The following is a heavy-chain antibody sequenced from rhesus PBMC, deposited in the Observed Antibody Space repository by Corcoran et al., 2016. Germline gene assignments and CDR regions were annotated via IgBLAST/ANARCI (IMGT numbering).Heavy chain of an antibody. CDR1: GGSISSNY. CDR3: ASAYGLDS. Sequence: QVQLQESGPGLVKPSETLSLTCVVSGGSISSNYWNWIRQPPGKGLEWIGRIYGGRGRNSYNPYHTSRVTISTNTAKNQFSLKLSSVTAADTAMYYCASAYGLDSWDQGVVVTVSS. J-gene: IGHJ6*01. V-gene: IGHV4-147*01. CDR2: IYGGRGRN.